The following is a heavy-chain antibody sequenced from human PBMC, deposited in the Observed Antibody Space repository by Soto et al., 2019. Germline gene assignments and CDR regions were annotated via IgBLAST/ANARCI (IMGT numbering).Heavy chain of an antibody. CDR2: IIPIFGTA. D-gene: IGHD1-20*01. V-gene: IGHV1-69*12. CDR3: AREGTAFNWNLPLKRYYYYGMDV. Sequence: QVQLVQSGAEVKKPGSSVKVSCKASGGTFSSYAISWVRQAPGQGLEWMGGIIPIFGTANYAQKFQGRVTITADESTSTAYMALSSLRSEDTAVYYCAREGTAFNWNLPLKRYYYYGMDVWGQGTTVTVSS. J-gene: IGHJ6*02. CDR1: GGTFSSYA.